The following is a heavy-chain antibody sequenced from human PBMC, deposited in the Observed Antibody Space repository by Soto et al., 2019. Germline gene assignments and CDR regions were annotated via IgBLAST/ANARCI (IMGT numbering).Heavy chain of an antibody. V-gene: IGHV3-23*01. CDR1: GFTFHDYA. CDR2: IAFTGSAT. CDR3: VKEVETARIVGFGL. Sequence: GGSLRLSCATSGFTFHDYAMSWVRQAPGKGLEWVSAIAFTGSATYYADSVKGRFTISRDNSKNIVYLQMNSLRVDDTALYYCVKEVETARIVGFGLWGQGPHVTVSS. J-gene: IGHJ4*02. D-gene: IGHD5-18*01.